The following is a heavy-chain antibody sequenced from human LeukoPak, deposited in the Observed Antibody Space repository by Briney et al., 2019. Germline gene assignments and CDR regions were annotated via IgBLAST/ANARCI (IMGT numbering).Heavy chain of an antibody. CDR2: ISSSGSTI. CDR1: GFTFSSYA. CDR3: ARSPPSYYYYYYYMDV. Sequence: GRSLRLSCAASGFTFSSYAMHWVRQAPGKGLEWVSYISSSGSTIYYADSVKGRFTISRDNAKNSLYLQMNSLRAEDTAVYYCARSPPSYYYYYYYMDVWGKGTTVTVSS. J-gene: IGHJ6*03. V-gene: IGHV3-48*04.